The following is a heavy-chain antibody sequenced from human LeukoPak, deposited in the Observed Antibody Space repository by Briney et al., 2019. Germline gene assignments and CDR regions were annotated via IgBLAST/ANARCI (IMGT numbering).Heavy chain of an antibody. CDR2: ISTSGIAT. D-gene: IGHD1-26*01. CDR3: AKGTYSATYSFDY. CDR1: GFTFNSYG. Sequence: GGSLRLSCVASGFTFNSYGIHWVRQAPGKGLEWVSTISTSGIATYSADSVKGRFTISRDNSKNTLYLQMNSLRADDTAVYYCAKGTYSATYSFDYWGLGTLVTVSS. V-gene: IGHV3-23*01. J-gene: IGHJ4*02.